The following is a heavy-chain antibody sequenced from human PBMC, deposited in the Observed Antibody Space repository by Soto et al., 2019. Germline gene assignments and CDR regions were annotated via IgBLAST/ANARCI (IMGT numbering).Heavy chain of an antibody. D-gene: IGHD2-2*02. Sequence: GGSLRLSCAASGFSLSNVWMDWVRQAPGKGLEWVGRIKSKSDGGTTDCAAPVKGRFTISRDNAKNSLYLQMNSLRAEDTAVYYCTRDLWLYLWGQGTLVTAPQ. J-gene: IGHJ4*02. CDR3: TRDLWLYL. V-gene: IGHV3-15*07. CDR1: GFSLSNVW. CDR2: IKSKSDGGTT.